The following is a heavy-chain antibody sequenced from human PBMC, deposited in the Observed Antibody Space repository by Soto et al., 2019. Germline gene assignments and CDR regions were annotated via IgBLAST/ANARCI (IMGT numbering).Heavy chain of an antibody. CDR1: GFTFSSYS. Sequence: GGSLRLSCAASGFTFSSYSMNWVRQAPGKGLEWVSSISSSSSYIYYADSVKGRFTISRDNAKNSLYLQMNSLRAEDTAVYYCARDLAYCGGDCYSGPSHEYFQHWGQGTLVTVSS. CDR2: ISSSSSYI. J-gene: IGHJ1*01. CDR3: ARDLAYCGGDCYSGPSHEYFQH. V-gene: IGHV3-21*01. D-gene: IGHD2-21*01.